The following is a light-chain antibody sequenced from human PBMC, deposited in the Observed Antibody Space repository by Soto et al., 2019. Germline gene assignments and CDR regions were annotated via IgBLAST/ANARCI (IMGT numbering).Light chain of an antibody. V-gene: IGLV2-14*01. Sequence: QSALTQPASVSGSPGQTITISCAGTKFDIGRYDYVSWYRQHPGEAPKLIIFEVNNRPSGVSNRFSGSKSDNTASLTIFGLQVEDEALYFCSSYTSASALGIFGGGTKVTVL. CDR3: SSYTSASALGI. J-gene: IGLJ2*01. CDR1: KFDIGRYDY. CDR2: EVN.